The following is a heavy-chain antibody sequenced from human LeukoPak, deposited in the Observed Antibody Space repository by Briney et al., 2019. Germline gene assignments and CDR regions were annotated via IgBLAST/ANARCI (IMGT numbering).Heavy chain of an antibody. D-gene: IGHD2-2*01. J-gene: IGHJ4*02. CDR1: RFSFSAYP. CDR2: ISASGDVT. Sequence: PGGSLRLSCAASRFSFSAYPMGWVRRAPGKGLEWVSGISASGDVTFHADPVKGRFTISRDNSKNTLYLQMNSLRAEDTAVYYCAKEPHPYCSSTSCYGYWGQGTLVTVSS. CDR3: AKEPHPYCSSTSCYGY. V-gene: IGHV3-23*01.